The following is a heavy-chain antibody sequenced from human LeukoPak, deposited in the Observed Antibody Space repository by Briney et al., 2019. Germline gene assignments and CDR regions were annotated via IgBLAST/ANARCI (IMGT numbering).Heavy chain of an antibody. D-gene: IGHD3-10*01. CDR3: AKRDGGY. V-gene: IGHV3-30*02. CDR2: IQYDGSTK. Sequence: PGGSLRLSCAASGLNFFTYGMHWVRQAPGKGLEWVAFIQYDGSTKYYADSVKGRFTISRDNSKNTLYVQMNSLRADDTAVYYCAKRDGGYWGQGTLVTVSS. CDR1: GLNFFTYG. J-gene: IGHJ4*02.